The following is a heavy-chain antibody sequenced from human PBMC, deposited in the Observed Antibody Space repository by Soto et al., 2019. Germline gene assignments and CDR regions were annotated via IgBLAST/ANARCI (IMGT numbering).Heavy chain of an antibody. CDR2: IWYDGSNK. V-gene: IGHV3-33*01. Sequence: GGSLRLSCAASGFTFSSYGMHWVRQAPGKGLEWVAVIWYDGSNKYYADSVKGRFTISRDNSKNTLYLQMNSLRAEDTAVYYCARDADKYCSGGSCYSGGMDVWGQGTTVTVSS. CDR1: GFTFSSYG. J-gene: IGHJ6*02. CDR3: ARDADKYCSGGSCYSGGMDV. D-gene: IGHD2-15*01.